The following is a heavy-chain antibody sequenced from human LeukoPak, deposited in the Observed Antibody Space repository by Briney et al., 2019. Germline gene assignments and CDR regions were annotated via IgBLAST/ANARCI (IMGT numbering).Heavy chain of an antibody. CDR1: GGSISSSSYY. CDR2: IYYSGST. Sequence: PSETLSLTCTVSGGSISSSSYYWGWIRQPPGKGLEWIGSIYYSGSTYYNPSLKSRVTISVDTSKNQFSLKLSSVTAADTAVYYCARRGLTYCSGGSCLLDYWAREPWSPSPQ. CDR3: ARRGLTYCSGGSCLLDY. J-gene: IGHJ4*02. D-gene: IGHD2-15*01. V-gene: IGHV4-39*01.